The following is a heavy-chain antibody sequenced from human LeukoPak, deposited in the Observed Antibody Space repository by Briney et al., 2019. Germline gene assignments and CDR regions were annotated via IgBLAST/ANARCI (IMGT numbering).Heavy chain of an antibody. D-gene: IGHD1-26*01. CDR3: ARDLQWEVLAVGALDI. Sequence: PGGSLRLSCAGSGFTFSSYWMHWVRQAPGKGLVWVSRINNDGSSTSYADSVKGRFTISRDNAKNTLYLQVNSLRAEDTAVYYCARDLQWEVLAVGALDIWGQGTMVTVSS. CDR2: INNDGSST. J-gene: IGHJ3*02. CDR1: GFTFSSYW. V-gene: IGHV3-74*01.